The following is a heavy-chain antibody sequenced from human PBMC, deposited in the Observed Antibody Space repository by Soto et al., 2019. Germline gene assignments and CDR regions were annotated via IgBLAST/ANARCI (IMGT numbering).Heavy chain of an antibody. J-gene: IGHJ6*02. V-gene: IGHV4-34*01. CDR1: GGSFSGYY. CDR2: INHSGST. Sequence: SETLSLTCAVYGGSFSGYYWSWIRQPPGKGLEWIGEINHSGSTNYISSLKCRVTISVDTSKNHFSLKLSSVTAADTAVYYCARFPYYYDSSGYSKAYYYYGMDVWGQGTTVTVSS. D-gene: IGHD3-22*01. CDR3: ARFPYYYDSSGYSKAYYYYGMDV.